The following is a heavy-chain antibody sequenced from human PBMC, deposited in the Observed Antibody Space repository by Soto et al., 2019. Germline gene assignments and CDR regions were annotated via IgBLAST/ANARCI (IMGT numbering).Heavy chain of an antibody. D-gene: IGHD2-8*01. CDR3: ARGQKWANFDY. CDR2: IVPILGPA. Sequence: QVHLVQSGAEVKKPGSSVRVSCKASGGSFSNYGINWVRQAPGGGLEWMGGIVPILGPANYAQRFQGRVTITADVSTTTTYIDLNSLRSEDTAVYFCARGQKWANFDYWGQGTLLIVSS. J-gene: IGHJ4*02. V-gene: IGHV1-69*11. CDR1: GGSFSNYG.